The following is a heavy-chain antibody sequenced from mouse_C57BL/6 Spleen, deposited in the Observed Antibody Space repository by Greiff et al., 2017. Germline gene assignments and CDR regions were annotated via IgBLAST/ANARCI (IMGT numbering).Heavy chain of an antibody. V-gene: IGHV1-64*01. CDR2: IHPNSGST. CDR1: GYTFTSYW. Sequence: QVQLQQPGAELVKPGASVKLSCKASGYTFTSYWMHWVKQRPGQGLEWIGMIHPNSGSTNYNEKFKSKATLTVDKSSSTAYMQLSSLTAEDAAFYYCARTDYGSSSAWIAYWGQGTLVTVSA. J-gene: IGHJ3*01. D-gene: IGHD1-1*01. CDR3: ARTDYGSSSAWIAY.